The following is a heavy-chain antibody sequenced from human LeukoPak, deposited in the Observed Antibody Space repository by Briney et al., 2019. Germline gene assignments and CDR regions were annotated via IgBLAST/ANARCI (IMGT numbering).Heavy chain of an antibody. CDR2: ISSASTYI. CDR3: ARDGGSAWFFRY. D-gene: IGHD6-19*01. V-gene: IGHV3-21*01. Sequence: PGGSLRLSCAASGFTFSSYSMNWVRQAPGKGLEWVSSISSASTYIYYADSLKGRFTISRDNAKNSLYLQMNSLRAEDTAVYYCARDGGSAWFFRYWGQGTLVTVSS. CDR1: GFTFSSYS. J-gene: IGHJ4*02.